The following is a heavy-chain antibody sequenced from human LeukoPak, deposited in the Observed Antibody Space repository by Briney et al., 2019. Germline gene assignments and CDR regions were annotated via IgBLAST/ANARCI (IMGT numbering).Heavy chain of an antibody. CDR3: ASRTTGTSNGYYFDF. D-gene: IGHD1-14*01. Sequence: PSETLSLTRTVSGGSISSHYWSWLRQPPGKALARIGYIYYSGSPNYNLSLQTRVTISVDTSKNQFSLKLSSVTAADTAVYYCASRTTGTSNGYYFDFWCQGTLVTVSS. CDR2: IYYSGSP. J-gene: IGHJ4*02. V-gene: IGHV4-59*08. CDR1: GGSISSHY.